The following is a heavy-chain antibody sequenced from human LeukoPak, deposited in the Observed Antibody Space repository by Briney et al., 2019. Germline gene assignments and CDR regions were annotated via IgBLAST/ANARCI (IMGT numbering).Heavy chain of an antibody. CDR3: ARAIVTPSGYVWYFDL. CDR1: GGSISSGGYW. Sequence: SETLSLTCTVSGGSISSGGYWWTWIRQYPGKGLEWIGYIYYSGSIYYNPSLRSRVTMSVDTSQNQYSLKLNSVTAADTAVYYCARAIVTPSGYVWYFDLWGRGTLVTVSS. J-gene: IGHJ2*01. CDR2: IYYSGSI. D-gene: IGHD3-3*01. V-gene: IGHV4-31*03.